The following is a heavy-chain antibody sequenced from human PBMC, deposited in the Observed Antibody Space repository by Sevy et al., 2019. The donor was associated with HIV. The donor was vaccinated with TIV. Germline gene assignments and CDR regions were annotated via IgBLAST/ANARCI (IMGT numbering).Heavy chain of an antibody. CDR3: ARDGSKLGNYGMDV. V-gene: IGHV3-48*01. CDR2: ISSSSSTI. D-gene: IGHD7-27*01. J-gene: IGHJ6*02. CDR1: GFTFSSYS. Sequence: GGSLRLSCAASGFTFSSYSMNWVRQAPGKGLEWVSYISSSSSTIYYADPVKGRFTISRDNAKNSLYLQMNSLRAEDTAVYYCARDGSKLGNYGMDVWGQGTTVTVSS.